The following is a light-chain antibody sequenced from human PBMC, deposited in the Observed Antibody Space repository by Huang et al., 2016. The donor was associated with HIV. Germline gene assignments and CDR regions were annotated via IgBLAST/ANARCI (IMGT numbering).Light chain of an antibody. CDR2: KAS. J-gene: IGKJ1*01. V-gene: IGKV1-5*03. CDR1: QSISTW. Sequence: DIQMTQSPSTLSASVGDRVTITCRASQSISTWLAWYQQKPGKAPKLLVYKASNLEDGVPSRFSGSGSGTEFTLTISSLQPDDFATYDCQQYSAYSWTFGQGTKVDIK. CDR3: QQYSAYSWT.